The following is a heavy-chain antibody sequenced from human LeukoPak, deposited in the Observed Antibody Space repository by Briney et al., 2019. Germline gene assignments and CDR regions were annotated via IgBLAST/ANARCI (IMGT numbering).Heavy chain of an antibody. J-gene: IGHJ4*02. V-gene: IGHV3-23*01. CDR3: AKVGYYYGSGSYYKSPLDY. Sequence: GGSLRLSCAASGFTFSDYAMSWVRQAPGKGPEWVSVISGRGDSTYYADSVKGRFTISRDNSKNTLYLQMSRLRSEDTAVYYCAKVGYYYGSGSYYKSPLDYWGQGTLVTVSS. CDR2: ISGRGDST. D-gene: IGHD3-10*01. CDR1: GFTFSDYA.